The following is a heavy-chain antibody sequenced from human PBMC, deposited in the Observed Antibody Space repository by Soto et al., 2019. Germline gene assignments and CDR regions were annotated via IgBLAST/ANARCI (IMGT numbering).Heavy chain of an antibody. D-gene: IGHD2-15*01. CDR2: ISSSGSTI. V-gene: IGHV3-11*01. J-gene: IGHJ3*02. CDR3: ARDYCSGGSCHDAFDI. Sequence: GGSLRLSCAASGFTFSDYYMSWIRQAPGKGLEWVSYISSSGSTIYYADSVKGRFTISRDNAKNSLYLQMNSLRAEDTAMYYCARDYCSGGSCHDAFDIWGQGTMVTVSS. CDR1: GFTFSDYY.